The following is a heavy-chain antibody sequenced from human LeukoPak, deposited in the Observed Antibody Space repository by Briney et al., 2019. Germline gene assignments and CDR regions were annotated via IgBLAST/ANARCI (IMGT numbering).Heavy chain of an antibody. CDR1: GFTFTDYY. V-gene: IGHV1-2*06. CDR3: ATDGGNHNFDY. J-gene: IGHJ4*02. Sequence: SXXVSCKXSGFTFTDYYLHWVQQAPGQGLEWMGRIILNGGATSYAQKFQGRVTLTRDTSISTAYMELIRQTSDDTAVYYCATDGGNHNFDYWGQGTLVTVSS. CDR2: IILNGGAT. D-gene: IGHD1-14*01.